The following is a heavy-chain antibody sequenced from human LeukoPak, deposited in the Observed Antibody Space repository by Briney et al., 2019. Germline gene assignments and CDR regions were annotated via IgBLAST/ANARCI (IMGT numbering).Heavy chain of an antibody. Sequence: SQTLSLTCAISGDSVSGNSVTWNWIRQSPSRGLEWLGRTYYRSKWFINYAPSVKSRIIINPDTPKNQVSLQLNSVTPEDTAVYYCTRSDCSSGRCPGFDNWGQGTLVTVSS. D-gene: IGHD6-19*01. V-gene: IGHV6-1*01. CDR3: TRSDCSSGRCPGFDN. J-gene: IGHJ4*02. CDR1: GDSVSGNSVT. CDR2: TYYRSKWFI.